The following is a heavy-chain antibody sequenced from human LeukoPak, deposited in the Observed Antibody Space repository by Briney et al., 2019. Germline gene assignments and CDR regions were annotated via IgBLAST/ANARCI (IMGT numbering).Heavy chain of an antibody. D-gene: IGHD2-21*01. CDR1: GFTFSSYG. V-gene: IGHV3-30*03. CDR2: ISYDGSNK. CDR3: ATDLGERPETAPLDY. J-gene: IGHJ4*01. Sequence: GGSLRLSCAASGFTFSSYGMHWVRQAPGKGLEWVAVISYDGSNKYYADSVKGPFTISRDNSTNTLYLQMNSLRAEDTAVYYCATDLGERPETAPLDYWGQGTLVTVSS.